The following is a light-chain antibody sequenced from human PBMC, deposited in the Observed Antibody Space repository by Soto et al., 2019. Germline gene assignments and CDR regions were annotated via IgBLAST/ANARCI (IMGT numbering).Light chain of an antibody. CDR1: QSVDND. J-gene: IGKJ4*01. CDR2: DAS. V-gene: IGKV3D-15*01. Sequence: EIVMTQSPATLSVSPGDRAPLSCRASQSVDNDLAWYQQKPGQPPRLLIYDASTRATGIPARFSGSQSGTEFTLTISSLLSEDFAVYFCQQYNNWPLTFGGGTKVE. CDR3: QQYNNWPLT.